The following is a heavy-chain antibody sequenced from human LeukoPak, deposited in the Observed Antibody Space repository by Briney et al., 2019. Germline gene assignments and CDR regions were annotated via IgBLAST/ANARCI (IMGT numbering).Heavy chain of an antibody. Sequence: PSGTLSLTCGDSGGSISGTNWCSWVRQPPGQGLEWIGEISLSGLTNYNPSLKSRVTMSLDKSKNHLSRNLTSVTAADTAVNYCSRESGALSPFGYWGQGTLVTVSS. CDR3: SRESGALSPFGY. J-gene: IGHJ4*02. D-gene: IGHD1-26*01. CDR1: GGSISGTNW. V-gene: IGHV4-4*02. CDR2: ISLSGLT.